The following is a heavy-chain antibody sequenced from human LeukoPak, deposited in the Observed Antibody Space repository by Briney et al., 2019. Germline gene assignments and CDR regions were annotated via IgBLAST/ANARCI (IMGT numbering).Heavy chain of an antibody. D-gene: IGHD4-23*01. CDR2: ISSSGGFT. CDR1: GFTFSSYS. J-gene: IGHJ4*02. V-gene: IGHV3-23*01. CDR3: AKDDYDGNSGPIDY. Sequence: GGSLRLSCAASGFTFSSYSMSWVRQAPGKGLEWFSVISSSGGFTYSADSVKGRFTISRDNSKNTLYLQMNSLRAEDTAVYYCAKDDYDGNSGPIDYWGQGTLVTVSS.